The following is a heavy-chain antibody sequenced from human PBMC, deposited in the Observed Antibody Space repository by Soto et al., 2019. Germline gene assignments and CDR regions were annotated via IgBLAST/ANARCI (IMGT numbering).Heavy chain of an antibody. J-gene: IGHJ4*01. CDR1: GGTFSSYT. D-gene: IGHD3-10*01. Sequence: QVQLVQSGAEVKKPGSSVKVSCKGSGGTFSSYTISWVRQAPGQGLEWMGRIIPILGIANYAQKFQGRVTITADKSTSTAYMELSSLRSEDTAVYYCARADGSGSYYTTFDYWGHGTLVTVSS. V-gene: IGHV1-69*02. CDR2: IIPILGIA. CDR3: ARADGSGSYYTTFDY.